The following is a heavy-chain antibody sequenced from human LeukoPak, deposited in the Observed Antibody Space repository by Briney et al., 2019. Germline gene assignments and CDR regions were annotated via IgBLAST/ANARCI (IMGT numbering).Heavy chain of an antibody. J-gene: IGHJ4*02. CDR3: ARLTDQSDIILTGNFDY. Sequence: GESLLISCKGSGYSFTSYWISWVRQMPGKGLEWMGRIDPSDSYTNYSPSFQGHVTISADKSISTAYLQWSSLKASDTAMYYCARLTDQSDIILTGNFDYWGQGTLVTVSS. D-gene: IGHD3-9*01. CDR1: GYSFTSYW. V-gene: IGHV5-10-1*01. CDR2: IDPSDSYT.